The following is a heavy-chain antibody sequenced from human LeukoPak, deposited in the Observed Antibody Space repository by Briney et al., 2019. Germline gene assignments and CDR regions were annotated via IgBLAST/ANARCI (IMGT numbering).Heavy chain of an antibody. D-gene: IGHD1-20*01. Sequence: PGGSLRLSCVAPGFTFSSYGMHWVRQAPGKGLEEVAVIWYDGSNKYYADSVKGRFTISRDNSKNTLYLQMNSLRAEDTAVYYCTRDLSVTGSHNWFDPWGQGTLVTVSS. CDR2: IWYDGSNK. V-gene: IGHV3-33*01. J-gene: IGHJ5*02. CDR3: TRDLSVTGSHNWFDP. CDR1: GFTFSSYG.